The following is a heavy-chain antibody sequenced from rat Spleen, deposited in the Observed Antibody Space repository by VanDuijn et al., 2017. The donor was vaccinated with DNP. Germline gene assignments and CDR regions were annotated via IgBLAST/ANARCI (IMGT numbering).Heavy chain of an antibody. Sequence: EVQLVESGGGLVQPGRSLKLSCAASGFTFSDYYMAWVRQAPTRGLEWVASISPSGSRTYYPDSVKGRFTISRDNAKSSLYLQMNNLKTEDTALYYCTVGLITTVDYWGQGVMVTVSS. J-gene: IGHJ2*01. CDR1: GFTFSDYY. CDR3: TVGLITTVDY. CDR2: ISPSGSRT. V-gene: IGHV5-20*01. D-gene: IGHD1-1*01.